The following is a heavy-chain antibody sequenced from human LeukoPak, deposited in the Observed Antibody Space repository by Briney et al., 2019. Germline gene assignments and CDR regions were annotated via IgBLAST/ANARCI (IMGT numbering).Heavy chain of an antibody. J-gene: IGHJ5*02. CDR3: ARGKLAAPGRTGYNWFDP. D-gene: IGHD6-13*01. CDR2: INPNSGGT. Sequence: ASVKVSCKASGYTFTGYYIHWVRQAPGQGLEWLGWINPNSGGTNYAQKFQGRVTMPRDTSITTAYMELSGLRSDDTAIYYCARGKLAAPGRTGYNWFDPWGQGTLVTVSS. V-gene: IGHV1-2*02. CDR1: GYTFTGYY.